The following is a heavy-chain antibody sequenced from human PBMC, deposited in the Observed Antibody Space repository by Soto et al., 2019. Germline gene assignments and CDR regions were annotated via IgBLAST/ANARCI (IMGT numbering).Heavy chain of an antibody. CDR1: GYTFSSIG. CDR3: ARDLDASGSYYTDD. CDR2: ISPYKGNT. J-gene: IGHJ4*02. D-gene: IGHD3-10*01. V-gene: IGHV1-18*01. Sequence: ASVKVSCKASGYTFSSIGISWVRQAPGQGLEWMGWISPYKGNTHYAQGLQGRVTMTTDTSTSTAYMELRSVRSDDTAVYYCARDLDASGSYYTDDWGQGTLGTV.